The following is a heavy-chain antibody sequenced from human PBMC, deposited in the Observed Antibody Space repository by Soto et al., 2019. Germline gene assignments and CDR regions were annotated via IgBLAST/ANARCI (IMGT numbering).Heavy chain of an antibody. CDR1: GFPFQHYA. Sequence: EVQLVESGGGLVQPGRSLRLSCAASGFPFQHYAMHWVRRSPGKGLEWVSGIRWNGDDMGYADSVRGRFTISRDNAKNSLYLQMSSLRAEDTAFYYCAHDWGYCSGGDCYFDSWGQGTLVTVSS. CDR2: IRWNGDDM. V-gene: IGHV3-9*01. CDR3: AHDWGYCSGGDCYFDS. J-gene: IGHJ4*02. D-gene: IGHD2-15*01.